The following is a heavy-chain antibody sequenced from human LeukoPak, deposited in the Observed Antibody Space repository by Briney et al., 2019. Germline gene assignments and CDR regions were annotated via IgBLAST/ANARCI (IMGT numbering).Heavy chain of an antibody. CDR2: MQSTGNS. CDR3: ARDNRHSYGRYFDH. V-gene: IGHV4-59*01. Sequence: SETVSLTCSVSGDSISTYHWNWIRKPPGKGLEWIGYMQSTGNSKYNPPLRSRVTMLVDTPKNHVAPILSSVTAGNTAVYYCARDNRHSYGRYFDHWGQGALVTVSS. J-gene: IGHJ4*02. D-gene: IGHD5-18*01. CDR1: GDSISTYH.